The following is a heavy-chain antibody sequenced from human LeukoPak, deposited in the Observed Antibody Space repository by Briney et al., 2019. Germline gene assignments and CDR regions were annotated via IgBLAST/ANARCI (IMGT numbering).Heavy chain of an antibody. D-gene: IGHD4-17*01. CDR1: GLTFSNRA. J-gene: IGHJ4*02. CDR2: ISISGNKI. Sequence: GGSLRLSCVVSGLTFSNRAMTWVRQAPGKGLEWVSSISISGNKILYADSVKGRFTISRDNSKNTLFLQMNSLQTEDTAVDFCANELRPNDNWGQGTLVTVS. CDR3: ANELRPNDN. V-gene: IGHV3-23*01.